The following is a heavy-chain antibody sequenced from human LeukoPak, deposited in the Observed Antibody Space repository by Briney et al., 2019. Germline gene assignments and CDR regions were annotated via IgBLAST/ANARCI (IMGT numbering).Heavy chain of an antibody. J-gene: IGHJ6*02. CDR3: ANEVVAARYYYYGMDV. CDR1: GFTFSSYA. D-gene: IGHD2-15*01. Sequence: PGGSLRLSCAASGFTFSSYAMSWVRQAPGKGLEWVSAISGSGGSTYYADSVKGRFTISRDNSKNTLYLQMNSLRAEDTAVYYCANEVVAARYYYYGMDVWGQGTTVTVSS. V-gene: IGHV3-23*01. CDR2: ISGSGGST.